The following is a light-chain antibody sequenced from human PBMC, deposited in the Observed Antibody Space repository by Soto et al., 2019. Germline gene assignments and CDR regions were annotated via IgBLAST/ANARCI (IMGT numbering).Light chain of an antibody. CDR3: QQYGTSLLT. CDR2: GAS. CDR1: QSVNSNY. Sequence: EIVLTQSPGTLSLSPGERAALSCRASQSVNSNYLAWYQQKPGQAPRLLIYGASNRATGIPDRFSGSGSGTDFTLTISRLEPEDFAVYHCQQYGTSLLTFGGGTKVDIK. J-gene: IGKJ4*01. V-gene: IGKV3-20*01.